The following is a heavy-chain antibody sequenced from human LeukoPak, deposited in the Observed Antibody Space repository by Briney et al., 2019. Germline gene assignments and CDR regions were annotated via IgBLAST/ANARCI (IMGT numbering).Heavy chain of an antibody. D-gene: IGHD2/OR15-2a*01. V-gene: IGHV4-34*01. CDR2: INHSGST. CDR3: ARDKIGGINFGY. CDR1: GGSFSGYY. Sequence: SETLSLTCAVYGGSFSGYYWSWIRQPPGKGLEWIGKINHSGSTNYNPSLKSRVTISVDTSKNQFSLKVSSVTAADTAVYYCARDKIGGINFGYWGQGTLITVSA. J-gene: IGHJ4*02.